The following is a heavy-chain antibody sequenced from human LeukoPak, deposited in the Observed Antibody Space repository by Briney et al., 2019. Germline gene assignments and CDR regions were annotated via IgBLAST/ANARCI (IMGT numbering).Heavy chain of an antibody. Sequence: GGSLRLPCAASGFTFSSYAMSWVRQAPGKGLEWVSAISGSGGSTYYADSVKGRFTISRDNSKNTLYLQMNSLRAEDTAVYYCAKDPAYYDSSGYYPDYWGPGTLVTVSS. CDR1: GFTFSSYA. CDR2: ISGSGGST. J-gene: IGHJ4*02. CDR3: AKDPAYYDSSGYYPDY. D-gene: IGHD3-22*01. V-gene: IGHV3-23*01.